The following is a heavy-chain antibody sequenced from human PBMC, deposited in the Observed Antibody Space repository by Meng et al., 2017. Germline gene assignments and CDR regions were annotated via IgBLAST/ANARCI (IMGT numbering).Heavy chain of an antibody. J-gene: IGHJ3*02. CDR3: ARGRPLLYCSGGSCYYAFDI. CDR1: GYSISSGYY. CDR2: IYHSGST. Sequence: GSLRLSCAVSGYSISSGYYWGWIRQPPGKGLEWIGSIYHSGSTNYNPSLKSRVTISVDTSKNQFSLKLSSVTAADTAVYYCARGRPLLYCSGGSCYYAFDIWGQGTMVTVSS. D-gene: IGHD2-15*01. V-gene: IGHV4-38-2*01.